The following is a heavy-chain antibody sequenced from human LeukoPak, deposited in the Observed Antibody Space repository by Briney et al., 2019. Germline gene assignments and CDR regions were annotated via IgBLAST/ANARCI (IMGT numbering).Heavy chain of an antibody. V-gene: IGHV3-49*04. CDR2: IRSKVHDSTP. CDR1: GFTFGEYG. Sequence: GGSLRLSCTTSGFTFGEYGFNWVRQAPGKGLEWVGFIRSKVHDSTPQYAASVKGRFTISRDDSKDTAYLQMINLKTEDTAIYYCTRAGAFDNFLDYWGRGTPVTVSS. J-gene: IGHJ4*02. D-gene: IGHD3-9*01. CDR3: TRAGAFDNFLDY.